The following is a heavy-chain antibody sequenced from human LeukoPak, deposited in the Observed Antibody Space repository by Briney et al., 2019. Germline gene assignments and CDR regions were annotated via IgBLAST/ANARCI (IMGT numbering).Heavy chain of an antibody. CDR2: ISYNGSYK. J-gene: IGHJ4*02. CDR3: ARGGWLGSGYYPIDY. D-gene: IGHD3-22*01. CDR1: GFSFSSYV. V-gene: IGHV3-30*07. Sequence: GGSLRLSCAASGFSFSSYVLHWVRQAPGEGLEWVAVISYNGSYKYYADSVKDRFTISRDNSKNTLDLQMNSLRAEDTAVYYCARGGWLGSGYYPIDYWGQGTLVTVSS.